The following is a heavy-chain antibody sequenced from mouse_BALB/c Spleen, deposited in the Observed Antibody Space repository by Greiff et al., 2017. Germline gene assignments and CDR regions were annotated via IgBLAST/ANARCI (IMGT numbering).Heavy chain of an antibody. V-gene: IGHV1-7*01. D-gene: IGHD1-1*02. CDR2: INPSTGYT. Sequence: VKLVESGAELAKPGASVKMSCKASGYTFTSYWMHWVKQRPGQGLEWIGYINPSTGYTEYNQKFKDKATLTADKSSSTTYMQLRSLTSEDSAVYYCARGEGVDWFAYWGQGTLVTVSA. CDR1: GYTFTSYW. CDR3: ARGEGVDWFAY. J-gene: IGHJ3*01.